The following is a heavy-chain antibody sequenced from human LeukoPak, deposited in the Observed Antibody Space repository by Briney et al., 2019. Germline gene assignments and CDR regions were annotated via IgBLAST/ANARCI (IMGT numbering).Heavy chain of an antibody. CDR3: ARDGWRCYGSGSYRQPHWFDP. D-gene: IGHD3-10*01. Sequence: VKVSCKASGGTFSSYAISWVRQAPGQGLEWMGGIIPIFGTANYAQKSQGRVTITTDESTSTAYMELSSLRSEDTAVYYCARDGWRCYGSGSYRQPHWFDPWGQGTLVTVSS. CDR1: GGTFSSYA. CDR2: IIPIFGTA. J-gene: IGHJ5*02. V-gene: IGHV1-69*05.